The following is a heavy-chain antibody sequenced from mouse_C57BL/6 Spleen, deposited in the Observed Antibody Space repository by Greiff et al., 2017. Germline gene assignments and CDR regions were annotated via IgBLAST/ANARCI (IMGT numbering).Heavy chain of an antibody. CDR1: GYTFTSYW. CDR3: ARGGSSPAWFAY. Sequence: QVQLKQPGAELVKPGASVKLSCKASGYTFTSYWMHWVKQRPGRGLEWIGRIDPKCGGTKYNEKFKSKATLTVDKPSSTAYMQRSSLTSEDSAVYYCARGGSSPAWFAYWGQGTLVTVSA. CDR2: IDPKCGGT. J-gene: IGHJ3*01. D-gene: IGHD1-1*01. V-gene: IGHV1-72*01.